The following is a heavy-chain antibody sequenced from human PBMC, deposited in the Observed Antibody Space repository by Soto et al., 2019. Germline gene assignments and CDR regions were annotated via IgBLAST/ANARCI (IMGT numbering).Heavy chain of an antibody. V-gene: IGHV3-23*04. Sequence: EVQLVESGGGLVQPGGSLRLSCAASEFTFSSFAMSWVHQAPGKGLEWVSVISGSDVRMYYADSVKGRFTISRENSKNTLHLQMNSLRVEDTAIYYCAKGAVAGNYYYYGVDVWGQGTAVTVSS. D-gene: IGHD6-19*01. J-gene: IGHJ6*02. CDR3: AKGAVAGNYYYYGVDV. CDR1: EFTFSSFA. CDR2: ISGSDVRM.